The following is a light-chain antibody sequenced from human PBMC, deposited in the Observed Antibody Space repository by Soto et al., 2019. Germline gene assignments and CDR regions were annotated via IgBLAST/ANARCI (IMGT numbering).Light chain of an antibody. J-gene: IGLJ3*02. Sequence: QSVLTQPRSVSGSPGQSVAISCTGTSSDVGGYNFVSWYQQHPGKAPKLIIYDVSKRPSGVPDRFSGSKSGNTASLTLSGLQAEDEADYYFCSYAGSYTLWVFGGGTKLTVL. CDR2: DVS. CDR1: SSDVGGYNF. CDR3: CSYAGSYTLWV. V-gene: IGLV2-11*01.